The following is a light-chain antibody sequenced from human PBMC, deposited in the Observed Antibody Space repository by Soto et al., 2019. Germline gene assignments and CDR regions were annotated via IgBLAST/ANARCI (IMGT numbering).Light chain of an antibody. CDR3: LQHNNYPPT. CDR2: GAS. Sequence: EIVLTQSPATLSVSLGHSATLSCRASQSVSLSLAWYQMRPGQPPRLLIYGASTRATDIPARFSGSGSGTDFTLTISSLQPEDFATYFCLQHNNYPPTFGQGTKVEI. CDR1: QSVSLS. J-gene: IGKJ1*01. V-gene: IGKV3-15*01.